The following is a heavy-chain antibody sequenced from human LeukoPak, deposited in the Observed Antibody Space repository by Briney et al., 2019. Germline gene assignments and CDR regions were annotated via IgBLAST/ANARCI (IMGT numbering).Heavy chain of an antibody. CDR1: GFIFRNSY. CDR3: ARDPITMVRGVGGFDY. Sequence: GGSLRLSCAASGFIFRNSYMSWVRQDPAKGLEWVATIKPDGSNKYYADSVKGRLTISRDNSKNTLYLQMNSLRAEDTAVYYCARDPITMVRGVGGFDYWGQGTLVTVSS. CDR2: IKPDGSNK. D-gene: IGHD3-10*01. V-gene: IGHV3-7*01. J-gene: IGHJ4*02.